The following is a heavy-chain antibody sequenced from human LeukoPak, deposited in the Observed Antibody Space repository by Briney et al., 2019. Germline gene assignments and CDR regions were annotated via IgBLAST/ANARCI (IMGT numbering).Heavy chain of an antibody. CDR3: ARGPYEAGYYYDSSGYYAEI. J-gene: IGHJ4*02. V-gene: IGHV1-69*05. Sequence: SVKVSCKASGGTFSSYAISWVRQAPGQGLEWMGGIIPIFGTANYAQKFQGRVTMTRDMSTSTVYMELSSLRSEDTAVYYCARGPYEAGYYYDSSGYYAEIWGQGTLVTVSS. D-gene: IGHD3-22*01. CDR1: GGTFSSYA. CDR2: IIPIFGTA.